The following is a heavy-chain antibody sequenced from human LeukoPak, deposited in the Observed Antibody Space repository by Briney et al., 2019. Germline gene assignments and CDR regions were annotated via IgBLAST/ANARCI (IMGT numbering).Heavy chain of an antibody. D-gene: IGHD1-26*01. CDR1: RFTFSICG. J-gene: IGHJ4*02. Sequence: GGSLKLSCAASRFTFSICGMHWVRQAPGKGLEWVAFIRSDGNNKYYADSVKGRFTISRDNSKDTLFLQMDSLRGEDTALYYCARDAGASTSYYYFDYWGQGTLVTVSS. CDR3: ARDAGASTSYYYFDY. CDR2: IRSDGNNK. V-gene: IGHV3-30*02.